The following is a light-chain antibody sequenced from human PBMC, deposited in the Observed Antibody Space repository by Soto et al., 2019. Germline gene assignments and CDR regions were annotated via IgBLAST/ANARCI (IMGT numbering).Light chain of an antibody. CDR2: DVT. J-gene: IGLJ1*01. CDR3: SAYAGSNNFV. Sequence: QSVLTQPASVSGSPGQSITISCTGTSSNIGSYNLISWFQHHPGKAPQLMIYDVTKRPSGFSSRFSGSKSGSTASLRISGLQAEDEADYYCSAYAGSNNFVFGSGTKVTVL. CDR1: SSNIGSYNL. V-gene: IGLV2-23*02.